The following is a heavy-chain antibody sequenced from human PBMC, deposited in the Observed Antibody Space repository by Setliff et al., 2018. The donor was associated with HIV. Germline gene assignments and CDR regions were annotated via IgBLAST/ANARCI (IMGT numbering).Heavy chain of an antibody. CDR1: DSGTYY. Sequence: PSETLSLTCTVSDSGTYYWSWIRQPPGKGLELIGYIYYSGSTNYNPSLKSRVTIAVDTSKNQFSLKLSSVIAADTAVYYCARIFGDQGYYYGMDVWGQGTTVTVSS. J-gene: IGHJ6*02. D-gene: IGHD3-3*01. CDR2: IYYSGST. CDR3: ARIFGDQGYYYGMDV. V-gene: IGHV4-61*01.